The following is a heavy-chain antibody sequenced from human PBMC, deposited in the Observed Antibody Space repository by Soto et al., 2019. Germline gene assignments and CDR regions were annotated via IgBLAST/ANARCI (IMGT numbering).Heavy chain of an antibody. D-gene: IGHD3-22*01. CDR2: TFYDGSTK. CDR3: AKVLYYYDSSGPVVAFDI. J-gene: IGHJ3*02. Sequence: QAQLVESGGGVVQPGRSLRLSCSASGFTFNNYAMHWVRQAPGKGLEWVAVTFYDGSTKYYADSVKGRFTISRDNSEDTSYLQMSILRADDTAVYYCAKVLYYYDSSGPVVAFDIWGQGKMVTVSS. CDR1: GFTFNNYA. V-gene: IGHV3-30-3*01.